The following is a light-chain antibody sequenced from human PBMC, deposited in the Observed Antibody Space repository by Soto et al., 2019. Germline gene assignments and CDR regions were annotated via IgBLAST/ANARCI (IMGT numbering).Light chain of an antibody. J-gene: IGKJ4*01. Sequence: DIQMTQSPPSLSASVGDRVTITCRASQTVSKFLNWYQQKPGKAPDLLIYTTSTLHSGVPSRFSGSGSGTDFTFTISSLQPEDIATYYCQQYDNLPLTFGGGTKVEIK. V-gene: IGKV1-33*01. CDR2: TTS. CDR3: QQYDNLPLT. CDR1: QTVSKF.